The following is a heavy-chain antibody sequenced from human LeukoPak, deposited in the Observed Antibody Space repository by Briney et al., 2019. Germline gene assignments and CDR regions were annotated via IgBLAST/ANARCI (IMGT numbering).Heavy chain of an antibody. V-gene: IGHV4-59*01. Sequence: PSETLSLTCTVSGGSISSYSWSWIRQPPGKGLEWIGSGSTNYNPSLKSRVTISVDTSKNQCSLKLSSVTAADTAVYYCARVFSGYLDYWGQGALLSVSS. CDR1: GGSISSYS. CDR3: ARVFSGYLDY. D-gene: IGHD3-22*01. CDR2: SGST. J-gene: IGHJ4*02.